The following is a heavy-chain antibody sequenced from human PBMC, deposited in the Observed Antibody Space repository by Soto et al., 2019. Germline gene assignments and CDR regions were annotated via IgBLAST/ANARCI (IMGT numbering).Heavy chain of an antibody. J-gene: IGHJ4*02. V-gene: IGHV1-46*01. D-gene: IGHD3-16*01. CDR3: AIGGLRHQWYYFDY. CDR1: GYPFTSYY. CDR2: INPSGGST. Sequence: ASVKVAFKASGYPFTSYYMHLVRQAPGQGLEWVGIINPSGGSTSYSQKFHGRVTMTRDTSTSTVYMELSSLRSEDTAVYYCAIGGLRHQWYYFDYWGQGTMITVSS.